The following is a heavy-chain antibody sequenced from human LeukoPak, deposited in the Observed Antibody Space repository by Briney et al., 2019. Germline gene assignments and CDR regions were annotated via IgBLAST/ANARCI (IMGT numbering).Heavy chain of an antibody. CDR3: ARDSAPYGSGLSSAFDI. J-gene: IGHJ3*02. V-gene: IGHV1-2*02. D-gene: IGHD3-10*01. CDR2: INPNSGGT. CDR1: GYTFTGYY. Sequence: ASVKVSCKASGYTFTGYYMHWVRQAPGQGLEWMGWINPNSGGTNYAQKFQGRVTMTRDTSISTAYMELSSLRSEDTAVYYCARDSAPYGSGLSSAFDIWGQGTMVTVSS.